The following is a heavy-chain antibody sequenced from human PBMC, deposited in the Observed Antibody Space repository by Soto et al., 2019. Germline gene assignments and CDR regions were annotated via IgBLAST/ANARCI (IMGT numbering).Heavy chain of an antibody. D-gene: IGHD3-16*01. CDR2: ISYDGSNK. CDR3: AKEIRDGYKYGMDV. J-gene: IGHJ6*02. Sequence: QVQLVESGGGVVQPGRSLRLSCAASRFTFSSYGMHWVRQAPGKGLEWVAVISYDGSNKYYADSVKGRFTISRDNSKNTLYLQMNSLRAEDTAVYYCAKEIRDGYKYGMDVWGQGTTVTVSS. V-gene: IGHV3-30*06. CDR1: RFTFSSYG.